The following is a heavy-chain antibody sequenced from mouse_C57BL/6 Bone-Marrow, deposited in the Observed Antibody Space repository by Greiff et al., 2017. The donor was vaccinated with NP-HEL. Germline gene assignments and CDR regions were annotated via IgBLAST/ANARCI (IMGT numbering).Heavy chain of an antibody. CDR2: INPNNGGT. V-gene: IGHV1-18*01. J-gene: IGHJ1*03. D-gene: IGHD2-1*01. Sequence: VQLQQSGPELVKPGASVKIPCKASGYTFTDYNMDWVKQSHGKSLEWIGDINPNNGGTIYNQKFKGKATLTLDKSSSTAYMELRSLTSEDTAVYYCARDGNYVSYWYVDVWGTGTTVTVSS. CDR1: GYTFTDYN. CDR3: ARDGNYVSYWYVDV.